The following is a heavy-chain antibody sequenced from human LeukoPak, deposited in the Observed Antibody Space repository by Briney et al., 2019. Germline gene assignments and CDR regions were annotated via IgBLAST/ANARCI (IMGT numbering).Heavy chain of an antibody. CDR3: AKDWGYCGGDCYPYYFDY. CDR1: GFTFSSYA. J-gene: IGHJ4*02. Sequence: PGGSLRLSCAASGFTFSSYAMGWVRQAPGKGLEWVSAISGSGGSTYYADSVKGRFTISRDNSKNTLYLQMNSLRAEDTAVYYCAKDWGYCGGDCYPYYFDYWGQGTLVTVSS. D-gene: IGHD2-21*02. V-gene: IGHV3-23*01. CDR2: ISGSGGST.